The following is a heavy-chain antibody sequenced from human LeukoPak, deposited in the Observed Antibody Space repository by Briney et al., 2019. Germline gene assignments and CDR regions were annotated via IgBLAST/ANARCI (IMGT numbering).Heavy chain of an antibody. D-gene: IGHD3-10*01. V-gene: IGHV3-21*01. CDR3: ARDSGMTTPDY. CDR1: GFTFGSYS. CDR2: ISSSSSYI. Sequence: GGSLRLSCAASGFTFGSYSMNWVRQAPGKGLEWVSSISSSSSYIYYADSVKGRFTISRDNAKNSLYLQMNSLRAEDTAVYYCARDSGMTTPDYWGQGTLVTVSS. J-gene: IGHJ4*02.